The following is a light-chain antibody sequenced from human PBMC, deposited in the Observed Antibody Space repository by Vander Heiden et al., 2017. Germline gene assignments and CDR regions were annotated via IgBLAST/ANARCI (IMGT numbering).Light chain of an antibody. CDR1: ALPKKD. V-gene: IGLV3-10*01. CDR2: EDS. Sequence: SYQLTQPPSVSVSPGQTARITCSGDALPKKDADWYQQKSGQAPMLVIYEDSQRPSGIPERFSGSSSGTMATWTISGAQVEDEADYYCYSTDSSGNHYVFGTGTKVTVL. J-gene: IGLJ1*01. CDR3: YSTDSSGNHYV.